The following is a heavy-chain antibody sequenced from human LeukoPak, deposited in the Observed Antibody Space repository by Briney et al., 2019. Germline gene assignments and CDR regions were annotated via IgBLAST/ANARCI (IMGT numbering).Heavy chain of an antibody. Sequence: GASVKVSCTASGYTFTSYAMHWVRQAPGQRLEWMGWINAGNGNTKYSQKFQGRVTITRDTSASTAYMELSSLRSEDTAVYYCARDRGIRWPPLGYWGQGTLVTVSS. D-gene: IGHD3-10*01. CDR3: ARDRGIRWPPLGY. CDR1: GYTFTSYA. J-gene: IGHJ4*02. V-gene: IGHV1-3*01. CDR2: INAGNGNT.